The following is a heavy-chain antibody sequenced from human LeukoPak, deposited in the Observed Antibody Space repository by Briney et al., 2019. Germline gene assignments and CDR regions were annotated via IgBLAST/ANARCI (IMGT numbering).Heavy chain of an antibody. CDR3: ARDRGGAYDFWSGYYTGYFDY. J-gene: IGHJ4*02. CDR2: ISDSSTTI. Sequence: GGSLRLSCAASGFTFSSYNMNWVRQAPGKGLEWVSYISDSSTTIYYADSVKGRFTISRDNARNSLYLQMNSLRAEDTAVSYCARDRGGAYDFWSGYYTGYFDYWGQGTLVPVSS. CDR1: GFTFSSYN. V-gene: IGHV3-48*01. D-gene: IGHD3-3*01.